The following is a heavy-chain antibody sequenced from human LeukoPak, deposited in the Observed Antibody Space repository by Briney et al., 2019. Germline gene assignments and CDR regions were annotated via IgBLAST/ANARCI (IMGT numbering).Heavy chain of an antibody. CDR2: ISSSSSYI. CDR3: AREGGYGDYPGNFDY. D-gene: IGHD4-17*01. Sequence: PGGSLRLSCAASGFTFSSYSMNWVRQAPGKGLEWVSSISSSSSYIYYADSVRGRFTISRDNAKNSLYLQMNSLRAEDTAVYYCAREGGYGDYPGNFDYWGQGTLVTVSS. J-gene: IGHJ4*02. CDR1: GFTFSSYS. V-gene: IGHV3-21*01.